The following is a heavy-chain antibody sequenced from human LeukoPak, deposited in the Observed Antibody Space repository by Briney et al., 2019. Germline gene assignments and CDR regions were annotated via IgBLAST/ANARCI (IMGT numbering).Heavy chain of an antibody. CDR2: INHSGNT. D-gene: IGHD3-10*02. J-gene: IGHJ6*04. V-gene: IGHV4-34*01. Sequence: SETLSLTCAVYGGSFSGYYWSWIRQPPGKGLEWIGEINHSGNTNYNPSLKSRVIISVDTSKNQFSLKLSSVTAADTAVYYCARGPHYYVGMDVWGKGTTVTVSS. CDR3: ARGPHYYVGMDV. CDR1: GGSFSGYY.